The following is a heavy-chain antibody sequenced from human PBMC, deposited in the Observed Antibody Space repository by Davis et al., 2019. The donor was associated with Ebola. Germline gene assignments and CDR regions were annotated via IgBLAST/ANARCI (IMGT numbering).Heavy chain of an antibody. CDR3: ARRPTDEGVYYYYYGMDV. CDR2: INPNSGNT. V-gene: IGHV1-8*02. CDR1: GYTFTGYY. D-gene: IGHD2-8*01. Sequence: ASVKVSCKASGYTFTGYYMHWVRQAPGQGLEWMGRINPNSGNTGYAQKFQGRVTMTRNTSISTAYMELSSLRSEDTAVYYCARRPTDEGVYYYYYGMDVWGKGTTVTVSS. J-gene: IGHJ6*04.